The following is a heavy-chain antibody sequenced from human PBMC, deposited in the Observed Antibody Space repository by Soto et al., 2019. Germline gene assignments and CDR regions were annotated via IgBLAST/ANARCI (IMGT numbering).Heavy chain of an antibody. D-gene: IGHD6-13*01. CDR2: IYYSGST. CDR1: GGSISSSSYY. J-gene: IGHJ6*02. Sequence: PSETLSLTCTVAGGSISSSSYYWGWIRQPPGKGLEWIGSIYYSGSTYYNPSLKSRVTISVDTSKNQFSLKLSSVTAADTAVYYCGRNLDPQQRVGVYYSYGMDVWGQGTTVTSP. CDR3: GRNLDPQQRVGVYYSYGMDV. V-gene: IGHV4-39*01.